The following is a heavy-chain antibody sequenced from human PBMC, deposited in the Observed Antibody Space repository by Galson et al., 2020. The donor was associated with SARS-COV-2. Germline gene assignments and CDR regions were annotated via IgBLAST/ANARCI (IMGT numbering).Heavy chain of an antibody. CDR2: IDSTGGFI. J-gene: IGHJ6*03. D-gene: IGHD2-2*01. Sequence: GGSLRLSCGGSGFIFSVYAMNWVRQAPGKGLEWVATIDSTGGFIYYQDSVQGRFIISRDNSKDTVFLQMNSLRAEDTAVYHCARTLVGNGGYMDVWGKGTTVTVSS. CDR3: ARTLVGNGGYMDV. V-gene: IGHV3-23*01. CDR1: GFIFSVYA.